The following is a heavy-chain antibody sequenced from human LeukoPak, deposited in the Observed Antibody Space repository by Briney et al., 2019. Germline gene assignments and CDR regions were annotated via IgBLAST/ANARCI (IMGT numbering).Heavy chain of an antibody. Sequence: ASVKVSCKASGYTFTGYYMHWVRQAPGQGLEWMGWINPNSGGTNYAQKFQGRVTMTRDTSISTAYMELSRLRSDDTAVYYCARDQELPGYSYGLSLFGGGNWFDPWGQGTLVTISS. CDR1: GYTFTGYY. V-gene: IGHV1-2*02. CDR3: ARDQELPGYSYGLSLFGGGNWFDP. CDR2: INPNSGGT. D-gene: IGHD5-18*01. J-gene: IGHJ5*02.